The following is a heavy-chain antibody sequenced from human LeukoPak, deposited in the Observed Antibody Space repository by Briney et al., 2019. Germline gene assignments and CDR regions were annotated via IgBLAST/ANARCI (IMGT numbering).Heavy chain of an antibody. Sequence: PSETLSLTCAVYGGSFSGYYWSWIRQPPGKGLEWIGEINHSGSTNYNPSLKSRVTISVDTSKNQFSLKLSSVTAADTAVYYCARRYSSSRRFYYYYYYMDVWGKGTTVTVS. CDR3: ARRYSSSRRFYYYYYYMDV. CDR1: GGSFSGYY. J-gene: IGHJ6*03. V-gene: IGHV4-34*01. D-gene: IGHD6-6*01. CDR2: INHSGST.